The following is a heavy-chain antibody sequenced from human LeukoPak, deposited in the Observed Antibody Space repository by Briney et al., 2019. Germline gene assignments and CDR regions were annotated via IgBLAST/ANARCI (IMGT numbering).Heavy chain of an antibody. CDR2: INPKSGNT. CDR3: ARGYSGYDLKFDP. J-gene: IGHJ5*02. Sequence: ASVKVSCKASGYTFPGYYIHGVRQARGQGLEWMGRINPKSGNTNYAQKFQRRVTVSRDTSIGTTYLELNTLTSDDTAVYYCARGYSGYDLKFDPWGQGTLVTVSS. CDR1: GYTFPGYY. V-gene: IGHV1-2*06. D-gene: IGHD5-12*01.